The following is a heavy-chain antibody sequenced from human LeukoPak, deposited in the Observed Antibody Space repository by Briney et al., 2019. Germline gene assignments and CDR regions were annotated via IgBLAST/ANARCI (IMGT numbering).Heavy chain of an antibody. CDR2: FDPEDGET. J-gene: IGHJ5*02. D-gene: IGHD6-13*01. V-gene: IGHV1-24*01. Sequence: ASVKVSCKVSGYTLTELSMHWVRQAPGKGLEWMGGFDPEDGETIYAQKFQGRVTMTEDTSTDTAYMELSSLRSEDTAVYYCATDRSRPGIAAAGIGGDNWFDPWGQETLVTVSS. CDR1: GYTLTELS. CDR3: ATDRSRPGIAAAGIGGDNWFDP.